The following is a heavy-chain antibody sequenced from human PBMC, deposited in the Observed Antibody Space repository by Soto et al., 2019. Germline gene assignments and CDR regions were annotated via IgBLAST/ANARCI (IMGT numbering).Heavy chain of an antibody. Sequence: GGSLRLSCAASGFTFSSYAMIWVRQAPGKGLEWVASISGSGGSTYYADSVKGRFTISRDNSKNTLYLQMNSLRAEDTAVYYCAKGGLYCSSTSCYTGGYYYYYYGMDVWGQGTTVTVSS. J-gene: IGHJ6*02. D-gene: IGHD2-2*02. V-gene: IGHV3-23*01. CDR1: GFTFSSYA. CDR2: ISGSGGST. CDR3: AKGGLYCSSTSCYTGGYYYYYYGMDV.